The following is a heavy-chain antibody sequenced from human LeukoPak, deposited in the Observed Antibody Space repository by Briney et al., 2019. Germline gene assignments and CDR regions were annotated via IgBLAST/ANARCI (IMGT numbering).Heavy chain of an antibody. J-gene: IGHJ4*02. CDR3: AKTGITMIVVAPLDY. Sequence: GGSLRLSCAASGFTFSSYAMSWVRQAPGKGLEWVSAISCSGGSTYYADSVKGRFTISRDNSKNTLYLQMNSLRAEDTAVYDCAKTGITMIVVAPLDYWGQGTLVTVSS. CDR2: ISCSGGST. V-gene: IGHV3-23*01. CDR1: GFTFSSYA. D-gene: IGHD3-22*01.